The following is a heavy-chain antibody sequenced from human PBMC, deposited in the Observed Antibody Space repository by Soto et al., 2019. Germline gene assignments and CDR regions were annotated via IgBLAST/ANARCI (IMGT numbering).Heavy chain of an antibody. D-gene: IGHD6-13*01. CDR3: ARLGAAAGTNWFDP. Sequence: QLQLQESGPGLVKPSETLSLTCTVSGGSISSSSYYWGWIRQPPGKGLEWIGSIYYSGSTYYNPSLKSRVTLFVDTFXNQFSLKLSSVTAADTAVYYCARLGAAAGTNWFDPWGQGTLVTVSS. CDR2: IYYSGST. V-gene: IGHV4-39*01. CDR1: GGSISSSSYY. J-gene: IGHJ5*02.